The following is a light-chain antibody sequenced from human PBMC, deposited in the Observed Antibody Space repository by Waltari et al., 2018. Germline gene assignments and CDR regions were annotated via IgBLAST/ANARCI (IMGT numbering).Light chain of an antibody. Sequence: QSALTQPASVSGSPEQSITISCTGTSSDVGSYNLVSWYQQHPGKAPKLMISEVNERPSGVSIRFFGYKSGNTSSLTISGLQAEDEADYYCCSYAGSNTVLFGGGTKLTVL. CDR2: EVN. CDR1: SSDVGSYNL. V-gene: IGLV2-23*02. CDR3: CSYAGSNTVL. J-gene: IGLJ2*01.